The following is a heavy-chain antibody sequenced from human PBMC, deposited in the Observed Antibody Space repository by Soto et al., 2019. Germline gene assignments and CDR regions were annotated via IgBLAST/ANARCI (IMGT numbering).Heavy chain of an antibody. CDR1: GGTFSSYA. D-gene: IGHD6-13*01. J-gene: IGHJ5*02. CDR3: ARAVGLRSSSWYVQGFDP. V-gene: IGHV1-69*13. Sequence: SVKVSCKASGGTFSSYAISWVRQSPGQGLEWMGGIIPIFGTANYAQKFQGRVTITADESTSTAYMELSSLRSEDTAVYYCARAVGLRSSSWYVQGFDPWGQGTLVTVSS. CDR2: IIPIFGTA.